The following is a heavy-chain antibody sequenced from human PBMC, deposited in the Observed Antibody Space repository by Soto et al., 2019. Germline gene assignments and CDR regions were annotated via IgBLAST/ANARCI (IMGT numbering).Heavy chain of an antibody. Sequence: EVQLLESGGGLVQPGGSLRLSCAASGFTFSSYTMNWVRQAPGKGLEWVSGINSGGRTYYADSVKGRFTISRDDSKNTLYLQIISLRAEDTAVYYCAKDLRPDGVWDFDYWGQGTLVIVSS. CDR1: GFTFSSYT. CDR2: INSGGRT. V-gene: IGHV3-23*01. D-gene: IGHD4-17*01. CDR3: AKDLRPDGVWDFDY. J-gene: IGHJ4*02.